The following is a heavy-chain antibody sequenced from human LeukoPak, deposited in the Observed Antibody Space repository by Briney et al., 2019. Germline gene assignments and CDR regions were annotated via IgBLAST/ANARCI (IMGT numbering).Heavy chain of an antibody. Sequence: GASVKVSCKASGYTFTDYFLHWVRQAPGQRLEWMGWINPNSGGTTYAQKFQGRVTMARDTSSSTAFMELNRLASDDTAVYYCARDDYSGSYRPFDHWGQGTLVTVSS. V-gene: IGHV1-2*02. J-gene: IGHJ4*02. CDR3: ARDDYSGSYRPFDH. CDR2: INPNSGGT. CDR1: GYTFTDYF. D-gene: IGHD1-26*01.